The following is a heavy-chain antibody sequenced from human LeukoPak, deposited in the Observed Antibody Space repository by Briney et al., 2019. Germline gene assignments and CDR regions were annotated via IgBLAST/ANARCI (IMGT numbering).Heavy chain of an antibody. CDR3: ARQRRGYSYPRGFDY. CDR1: GGSISSSDYC. CDR2: IYYTGTT. D-gene: IGHD5-18*01. Sequence: SETLSLTCTVSGGSISSSDYCWGWIRQPPGKGLEWIGSIYYTGTTYYKSSLKSRVTISVDTSKNQFSLNLSSVTAADKAVYYCARQRRGYSYPRGFDYWGQGTLVTVSS. J-gene: IGHJ4*02. V-gene: IGHV4-39*07.